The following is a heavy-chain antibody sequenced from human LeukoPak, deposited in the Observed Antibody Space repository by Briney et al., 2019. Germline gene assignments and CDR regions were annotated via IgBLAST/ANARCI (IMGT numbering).Heavy chain of an antibody. Sequence: GGSLRLSCAASGFTFDDYAMHWVRQAPGKGLEWVSGISWNSGSIGYADSVKGRFTISRDNAKNSPYLQMNSLRAEDTALYYCAKAYSSGYVGAFDIWGQGTMVTVSS. CDR1: GFTFDDYA. CDR2: ISWNSGSI. D-gene: IGHD3-22*01. V-gene: IGHV3-9*01. CDR3: AKAYSSGYVGAFDI. J-gene: IGHJ3*02.